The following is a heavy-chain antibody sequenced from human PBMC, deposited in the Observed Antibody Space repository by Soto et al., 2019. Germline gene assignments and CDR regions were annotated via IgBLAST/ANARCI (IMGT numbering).Heavy chain of an antibody. V-gene: IGHV1-69*02. J-gene: IGHJ4*02. CDR3: ARGFEGYSSSWYSPPTDY. CDR1: GGTFSSYT. D-gene: IGHD6-13*01. Sequence: QVQLVQSGAEVKKPGSSVKVSCKASGGTFSSYTISWVRQAPGQGLEWMGRIIPILGIANYAQKFQGRVTITADKSTSTAYMELSSLRSEDTAVYYRARGFEGYSSSWYSPPTDYWGQGTLVTVSS. CDR2: IIPILGIA.